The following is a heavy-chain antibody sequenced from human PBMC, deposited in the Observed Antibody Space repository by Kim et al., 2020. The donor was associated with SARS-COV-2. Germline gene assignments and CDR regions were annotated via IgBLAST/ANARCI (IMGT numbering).Heavy chain of an antibody. CDR2: ISGSP. V-gene: IGHV4-39*07. J-gene: IGHJ1*01. D-gene: IGHD4-17*01. CDR3: ARDWGRDYGGLQYFQH. CDR1: GASISTSYY. Sequence: SETLSLTCTVSGASISTSYYWGWIRQSPGKGLEWLGSISGSPDYNPSLQNRVAISLDTSNNHFSLTLNSVTAADTAVYYCARDWGRDYGGLQYFQHWGRGALVTVSS.